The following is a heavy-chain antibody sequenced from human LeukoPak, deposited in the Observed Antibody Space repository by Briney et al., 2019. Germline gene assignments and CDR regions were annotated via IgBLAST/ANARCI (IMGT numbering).Heavy chain of an antibody. CDR1: GFTFSNYG. V-gene: IGHV3-30*02. CDR2: IRSDGSNK. Sequence: GGSLRLSCAASGFTFSNYGIHWVRQAPGKGLEWVTFIRSDGSNKYYADSVKGRFTTSRDNAKNSLYLQMNSLRPEDTALYYCTKDSVAMVTTSDYWGQGTLVTVSS. D-gene: IGHD5-18*01. J-gene: IGHJ4*02. CDR3: TKDSVAMVTTSDY.